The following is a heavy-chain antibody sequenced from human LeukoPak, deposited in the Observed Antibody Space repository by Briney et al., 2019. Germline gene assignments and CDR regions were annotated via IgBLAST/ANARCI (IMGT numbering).Heavy chain of an antibody. D-gene: IGHD3-9*01. J-gene: IGHJ4*02. CDR1: GFTFSSYG. CDR2: ISGSGGST. Sequence: GGSLRLSCAASGFTFSSYGMSWVRQAPGKGLEWVSAISGSGGSTYYADSVKGRFTISRDNSKNTLYLQMNSLRAEDTAVYYCAKDRAHYDILTGYSFDYWGQGTLVTVSS. V-gene: IGHV3-23*01. CDR3: AKDRAHYDILTGYSFDY.